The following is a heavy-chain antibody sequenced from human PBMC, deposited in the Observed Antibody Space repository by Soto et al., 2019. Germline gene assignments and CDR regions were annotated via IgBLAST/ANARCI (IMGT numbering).Heavy chain of an antibody. V-gene: IGHV1-69*06. CDR2: IIPILGTA. Sequence: QVQLVQSGAEVKKPGSSVKVSCKASGGTFSSYAISWVRQAPGRGIEWMGGIIPILGTANYAQKFQGRVTINADKSTSTGYMELSSLRSEDTAVYYCALRGIAVAGTGDGWFDPWGQGTLVTVSS. J-gene: IGHJ5*02. CDR3: ALRGIAVAGTGDGWFDP. D-gene: IGHD6-19*01. CDR1: GGTFSSYA.